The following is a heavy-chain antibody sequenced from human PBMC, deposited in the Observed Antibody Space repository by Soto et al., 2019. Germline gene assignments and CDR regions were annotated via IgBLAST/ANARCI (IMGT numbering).Heavy chain of an antibody. V-gene: IGHV4-59*02. CDR2: IYLGGSA. J-gene: IGHJ6*02. CDR3: TRGKWFPRGYGMDV. CDR1: GDSVTSDY. D-gene: IGHD3-22*01. Sequence: QVQLQESGPGLVKPSETLSLTCTVSGDSVTSDYWSWIRQPPGKRLEYIGFIYLGGSANYNPSLEIRVTISPDKSKNQLSLRLTSVTAADTAVYYCTRGKWFPRGYGMDVWGRGTTVTVS.